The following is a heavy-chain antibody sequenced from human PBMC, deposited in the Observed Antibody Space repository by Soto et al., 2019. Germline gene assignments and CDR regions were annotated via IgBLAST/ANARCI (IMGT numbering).Heavy chain of an antibody. CDR1: RGSFSGYY. CDR2: INHSGST. J-gene: IGHJ4*02. D-gene: IGHD5-12*01. Sequence: SETLSLTCAVYRGSFSGYYWSWIRQPPGKGLEWIGEINHSGSTNYNPSLKRRVTISVDTSNNQFSLKLNSVTAADPALYYCGSGQVQGWLRNLRYFEYWGKGTLVAVSS. CDR3: GSGQVQGWLRNLRYFEY. V-gene: IGHV4-34*01.